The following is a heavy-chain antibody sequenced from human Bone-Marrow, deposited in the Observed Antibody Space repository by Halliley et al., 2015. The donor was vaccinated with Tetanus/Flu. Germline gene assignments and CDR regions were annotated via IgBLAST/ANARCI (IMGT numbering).Heavy chain of an antibody. D-gene: IGHD1-26*01. V-gene: IGHV3-64*05. CDR2: ITSNGDST. J-gene: IGHJ4*02. CDR3: VKAGPTTLSPFDH. Sequence: EYVSSITSNGDSTDYAGSVKGRFTISRDNSKNTVFVQLSSLRVEDTAVYYCVKAGPTTLSPFDHWGQGTLVTVSS.